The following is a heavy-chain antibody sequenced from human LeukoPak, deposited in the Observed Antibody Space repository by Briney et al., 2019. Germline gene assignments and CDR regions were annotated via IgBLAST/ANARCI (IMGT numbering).Heavy chain of an antibody. V-gene: IGHV3-21*01. D-gene: IGHD2-2*01. J-gene: IGHJ4*02. CDR1: GFTFSTHS. Sequence: PGGSLRLSRAASGFTFSTHSMYWVRQAPGKGLEWVSSISASSNFIHYAESVRGRFTISRDNAKNSLYLQMNSLGAQDTAVYYCARPATGYCSSAGCHWDSWGQGTLVTVSS. CDR3: ARPATGYCSSAGCHWDS. CDR2: ISASSNFI.